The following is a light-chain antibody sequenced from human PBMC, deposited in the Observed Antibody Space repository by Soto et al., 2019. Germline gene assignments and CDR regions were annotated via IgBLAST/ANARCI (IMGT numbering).Light chain of an antibody. Sequence: DFQMTQSPPTLSASVGDTVTLTCRASQNIGGWFAWYQQRPGRAPKLLIYEASTLASGVPSRFTGSGSGTHFTLTIDGLQPDGAATYYCQQHNASATFGQGTK. CDR2: EAS. J-gene: IGKJ2*01. V-gene: IGKV1-5*01. CDR3: QQHNASAT. CDR1: QNIGGW.